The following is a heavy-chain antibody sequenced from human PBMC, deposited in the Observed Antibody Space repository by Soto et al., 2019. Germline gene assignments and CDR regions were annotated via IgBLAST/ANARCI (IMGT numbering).Heavy chain of an antibody. V-gene: IGHV3-33*08. Sequence: GGSLRLSCAASGFTFSSYGMHWVRQAPGKGLEWVAVICDDGSNKYYADSVKGRFTISRDNSKNTLYLQMNSLRAEDAAVYYCAIEGARGPYSYYYMDVWGQGTPVTVSS. CDR2: ICDDGSNK. CDR3: AIEGARGPYSYYYMDV. D-gene: IGHD3-16*01. CDR1: GFTFSSYG. J-gene: IGHJ6*03.